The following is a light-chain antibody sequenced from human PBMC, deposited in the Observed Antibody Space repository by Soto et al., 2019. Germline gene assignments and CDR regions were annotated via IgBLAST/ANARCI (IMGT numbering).Light chain of an antibody. CDR2: DAS. CDR1: QAIRNY. Sequence: DIQMTQSPSSLSASVGDRVTITCQASQAIRNYLNWYQQKPGKAPKLLVYDASSLETGVPSRLSGSGSETDFTFTISGLQPEDIATYYCQQYDDLPLTFGGGTRVEVK. CDR3: QQYDDLPLT. J-gene: IGKJ4*01. V-gene: IGKV1-33*01.